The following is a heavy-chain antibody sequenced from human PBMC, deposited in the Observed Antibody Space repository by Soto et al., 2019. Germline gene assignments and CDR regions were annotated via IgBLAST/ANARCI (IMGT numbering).Heavy chain of an antibody. D-gene: IGHD4-4*01. J-gene: IGHJ6*03. CDR2: VNPDSRHT. CDR1: GYIFTSYN. CDR3: ARSARISNAALESRYYVHV. V-gene: IGHV1-8*02. Sequence: QVQLVQSGAEVKKPGASVKVSCKASGYIFTSYNINWVRQAAGLGLEWMRWVNPDSRHTDNAQNLQGRVTMTRDTSIGTAHMGLRRLTPEDTAVYYCARSARISNAALESRYYVHVWGKGHSVTASS.